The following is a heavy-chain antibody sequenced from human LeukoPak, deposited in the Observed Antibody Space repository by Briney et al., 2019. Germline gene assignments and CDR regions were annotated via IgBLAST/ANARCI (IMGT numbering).Heavy chain of an antibody. CDR1: GYTFTSDD. CDR2: MNPNSGNT. D-gene: IGHD3-10*01. CDR3: ARAITMVRGVIINY. V-gene: IGHV1-8*01. J-gene: IGHJ4*02. Sequence: ASVKVSCKASGYTFTSDDINWVRQATGQGLEWMGWMNPNSGNTGYAQKFQGRVTMTRNTSISTAYMELSSLRSEDTAVYYCARAITMVRGVIINYWGQGTLVTVSS.